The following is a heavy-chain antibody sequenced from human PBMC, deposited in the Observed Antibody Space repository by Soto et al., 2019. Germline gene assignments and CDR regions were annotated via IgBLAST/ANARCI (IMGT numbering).Heavy chain of an antibody. CDR3: ARRSTITFGAVIYDY. CDR1: GGSISSSSYY. CDR2: IYYSGSA. V-gene: IGHV4-39*01. Sequence: QLQLQESGPGLVKPSETLSLTCTVSGGSISSSSYYWGWIRQPPGKGLEWIGSIYYSGSAYYNPSLKSRVTISVDTPKNQFSLKLSSVTAADTAVYYCARRSTITFGAVIYDYWGQGTLVTVSS. D-gene: IGHD3-16*02. J-gene: IGHJ4*02.